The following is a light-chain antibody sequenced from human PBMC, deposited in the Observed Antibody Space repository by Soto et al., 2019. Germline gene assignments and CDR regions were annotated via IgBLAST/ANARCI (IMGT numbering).Light chain of an antibody. CDR3: QQYDGAPLT. V-gene: IGKV3-20*01. CDR1: QTLSINS. CDR2: AAS. J-gene: IGKJ3*01. Sequence: EIVLTQSPDTLSLSPGERATLFCRASQTLSINSLAWYQQKPGQAPRLLIYAASTRHTGIPDRFNGSESGTDFALTNNRPEPEDVAVYFCQQYDGAPLTFGPGTKVDVK.